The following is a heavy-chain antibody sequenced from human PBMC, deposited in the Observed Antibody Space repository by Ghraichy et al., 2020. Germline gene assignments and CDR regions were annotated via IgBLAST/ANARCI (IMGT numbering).Heavy chain of an antibody. Sequence: SETLSLTCAVYGGSFSGYYWSWIRQPPGKGLEWIGEINHSGSTNYNPSLKSRVTISVDTSKNQFSLKLSSVTAADTAVYYCARVVRRYFDWTHLGEYNWFDPWGQGTLVTVSS. V-gene: IGHV4-34*01. CDR3: ARVVRRYFDWTHLGEYNWFDP. CDR1: GGSFSGYY. CDR2: INHSGST. D-gene: IGHD3-9*01. J-gene: IGHJ5*02.